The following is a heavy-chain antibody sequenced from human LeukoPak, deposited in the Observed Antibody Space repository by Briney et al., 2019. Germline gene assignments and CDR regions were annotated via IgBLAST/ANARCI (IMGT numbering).Heavy chain of an antibody. J-gene: IGHJ4*02. V-gene: IGHV1-2*02. CDR2: INPNTGDT. CDR1: GYTFTDYH. D-gene: IGHD2/OR15-2a*01. Sequence: ASVKVSCKASGYTFTDYHMHWVRQAPGQGLEWMGWINPNTGDTRYTQKFQGRVTLTRDTSISTIYMELSRLRSDDTAIYYCVRGPVKFPHYYFDFWGQGILVTVSS. CDR3: VRGPVKFPHYYFDF.